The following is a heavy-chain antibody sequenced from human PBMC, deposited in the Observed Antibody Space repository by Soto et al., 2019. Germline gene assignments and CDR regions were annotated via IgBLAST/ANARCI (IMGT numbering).Heavy chain of an antibody. J-gene: IGHJ5*02. V-gene: IGHV4-59*01. CDR2: TYNSGNT. D-gene: IGHD3-10*01. CDR1: GGSISNCY. Sequence: PSETLSLTCTVSGGSISNCYWNWIRQAPGKGLEWIGHTYNSGNTRYNPSLKSRVTISVDTSKNQFSLKVTSVTAADTAVYYCARDGSGTYYNWFDPWGQGTLVTVSS. CDR3: ARDGSGTYYNWFDP.